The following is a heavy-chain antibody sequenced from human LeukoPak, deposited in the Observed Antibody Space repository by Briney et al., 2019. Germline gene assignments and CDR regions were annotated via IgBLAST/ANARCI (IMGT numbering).Heavy chain of an antibody. CDR1: GYTFSSHS. Sequence: ASVKVSCKTSGYTFSSHSMNWVRQAPGQGLEWLGWISPYNGNTKYAQKIQGRATMITDISTSTAYLELRSLRSDDTAVYYCARVSYGSYYGYWYFDLWGRGTLVTVSS. J-gene: IGHJ2*01. D-gene: IGHD1-26*01. CDR3: ARVSYGSYYGYWYFDL. CDR2: ISPYNGNT. V-gene: IGHV1-18*01.